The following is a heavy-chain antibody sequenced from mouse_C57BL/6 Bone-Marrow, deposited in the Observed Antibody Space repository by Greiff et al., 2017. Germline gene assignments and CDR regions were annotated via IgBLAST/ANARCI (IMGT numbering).Heavy chain of an antibody. CDR1: GYTFTSYD. CDR3: ARLEFDGSSGDWYFDV. J-gene: IGHJ1*03. V-gene: IGHV1-85*01. CDR2: IYPRDGST. Sequence: VQLHQSGPELVKPGASVQLSCKASGYTFTSYDINWVKQRPGQGLAWIGWIYPRDGSTKYNEKFKGKATLTVDTSSSTAYMELHSLTSEDSAVYCCARLEFDGSSGDWYFDVWGTGTTVTVSS. D-gene: IGHD1-1*01.